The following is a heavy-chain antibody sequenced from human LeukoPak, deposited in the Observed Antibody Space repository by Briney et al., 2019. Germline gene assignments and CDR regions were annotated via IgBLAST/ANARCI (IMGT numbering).Heavy chain of an antibody. CDR3: ASLGGYGGPPRAFDI. CDR2: INHSGST. V-gene: IGHV4-34*01. J-gene: IGHJ3*02. CDR1: GGSFSGYY. D-gene: IGHD4-23*01. Sequence: SETLSLTCAVYGGSFSGYYWSWIRQPPGKGLEWIGEINHSGSTNYNPSLKSRVTISVNTSKNQFSLKLSSVTAADTAVYYCASLGGYGGPPRAFDIWGQGTMVTVSS.